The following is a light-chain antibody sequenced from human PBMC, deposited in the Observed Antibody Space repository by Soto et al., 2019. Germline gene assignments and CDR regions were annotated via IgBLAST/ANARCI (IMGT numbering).Light chain of an antibody. V-gene: IGKV1-6*01. CDR1: QGIRND. CDR3: LQDYSYPWT. CDR2: AAS. Sequence: IQMTQSPSSLSASVGDTVTITCRASQGIRNDLGCYQQKPGKAPKLLIHAASSLESGVPTRFSGSGSGTDFTFTISSLQAEDFATYYCLQDYSYPWTFGQGTKVDIK. J-gene: IGKJ1*01.